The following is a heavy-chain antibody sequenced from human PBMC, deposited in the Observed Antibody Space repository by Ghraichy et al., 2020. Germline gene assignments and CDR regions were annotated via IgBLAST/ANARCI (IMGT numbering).Heavy chain of an antibody. V-gene: IGHV3-23*01. CDR3: AKARGYSYGVDAFDI. CDR1: EFTFSSYA. J-gene: IGHJ3*02. Sequence: GGSLRLSCAASEFTFSSYAMSWVRQAPGKGLEWVSAISGSGGSTYYADSVKGRFTISRDNSKNTLYLQMNSLRAEDTAVYYCAKARGYSYGVDAFDIWGQGTMVTVSS. D-gene: IGHD5-18*01. CDR2: ISGSGGST.